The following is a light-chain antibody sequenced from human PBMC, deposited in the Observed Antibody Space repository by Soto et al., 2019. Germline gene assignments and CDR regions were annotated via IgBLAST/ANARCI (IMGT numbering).Light chain of an antibody. Sequence: DIQMTESPSTPSGSVGDRVTITCRASQTISSWLAWYQQKPGKAPKLLIYKASTLKSGVPSRFSGSGSGTEFTLTISSLQPDDFATYYCQHYNSYPEAFGQGTKV. J-gene: IGKJ1*01. CDR3: QHYNSYPEA. CDR2: KAS. V-gene: IGKV1-5*03. CDR1: QTISSW.